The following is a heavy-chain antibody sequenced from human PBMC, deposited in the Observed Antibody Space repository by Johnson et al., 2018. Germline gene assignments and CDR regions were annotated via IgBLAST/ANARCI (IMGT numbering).Heavy chain of an antibody. CDR2: MNPNSGNT. J-gene: IGHJ6*02. V-gene: IGHV1-8*01. CDR3: ARGVAYDFWSGYHPYGMDV. D-gene: IGHD3-3*01. Sequence: QVQLVESGAEVKKPRASVKVSCKASGYTFTNYDIKWMRQAAGQGLEWMGWMNPNSGNTGHAQKFPGRVTRTRNTSINPAYMELSSLRPGDTAVYYCARGVAYDFWSGYHPYGMDVWGQGTTVTVSS. CDR1: GYTFTNYD.